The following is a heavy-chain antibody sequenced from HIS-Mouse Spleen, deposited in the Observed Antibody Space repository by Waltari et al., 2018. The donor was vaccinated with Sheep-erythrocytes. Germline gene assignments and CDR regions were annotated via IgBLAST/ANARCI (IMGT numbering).Heavy chain of an antibody. J-gene: IGHJ6*02. D-gene: IGHD6-13*01. V-gene: IGHV2-26*01. CDR2: IFSNDEN. CDR1: GFSLSNARMG. Sequence: QVTLKESGPVLVKPTETLTLTCTVSGFSLSNARMGVSWIRQPPGKALEWLAHIFSNDENPYSTSRKGRLTISKDTSKSQVVLTMTNMDPVDTATYYCARITVDQLVDYYYYYGMDVWGQGTTVTVSS. CDR3: ARITVDQLVDYYYYYGMDV.